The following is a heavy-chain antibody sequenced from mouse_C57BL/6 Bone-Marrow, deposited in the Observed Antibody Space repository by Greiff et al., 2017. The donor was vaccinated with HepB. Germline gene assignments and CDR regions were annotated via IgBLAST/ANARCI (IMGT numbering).Heavy chain of an antibody. V-gene: IGHV3-6*01. Sequence: EVQRVESGPGLVKPSQSLSLTCSVTGYSITSGYYWNWIRQFPGNKLEWMGYISYDGSNNYNPSLKNRISITRDTSKNQFFLKLNSVTTEDTATYYCARFITTVELGVDYWGQGTTLTVSS. CDR2: ISYDGSN. CDR1: GYSITSGYY. D-gene: IGHD1-1*01. CDR3: ARFITTVELGVDY. J-gene: IGHJ2*01.